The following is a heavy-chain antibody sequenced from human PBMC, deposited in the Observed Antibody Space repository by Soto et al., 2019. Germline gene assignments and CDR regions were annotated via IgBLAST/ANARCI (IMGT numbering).Heavy chain of an antibody. V-gene: IGHV3-7*01. Sequence: EVQLVESGGGLVQPGGSLRLSCAASGFTFSSYWMSWVRQAPGKGLEWVANIKQDGSEKYYVDSVKGRFTISRDNAKNSLYLQMNSLRAEDTAVYYCARSRFMVRGGIMGYWGQGTLVTVSS. CDR2: IKQDGSEK. D-gene: IGHD3-10*01. CDR1: GFTFSSYW. J-gene: IGHJ4*02. CDR3: ARSRFMVRGGIMGY.